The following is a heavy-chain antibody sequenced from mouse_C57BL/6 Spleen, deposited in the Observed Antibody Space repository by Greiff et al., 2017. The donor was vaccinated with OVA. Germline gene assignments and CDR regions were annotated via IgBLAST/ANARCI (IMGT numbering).Heavy chain of an antibody. CDR3: ASWGVDY. V-gene: IGHV1-52*01. CDR2: IDPSDSDT. D-gene: IGHD4-1*01. J-gene: IGHJ2*01. CDR1: GYTFTSYW. Sequence: QVQLQQPGAELVRPGSSVKLSCKASGYTFTSYWMHWVKQRPIQGLEWIGNIDPSDSDTHYNQKFKDKATLTVDKSSSTAYMQLSSLAAEDSAVXCSASWGVDYWGQGTTLTVSS.